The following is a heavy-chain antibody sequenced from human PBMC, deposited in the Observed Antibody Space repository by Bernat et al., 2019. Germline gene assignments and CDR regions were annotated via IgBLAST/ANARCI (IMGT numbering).Heavy chain of an antibody. CDR2: ISYDGSNK. D-gene: IGHD3-10*01. CDR3: AREGRAAGSYYGYFDY. V-gene: IGHV3-30-3*01. Sequence: QVQLVESGGGVVQPGRSLRLSCAASGFTFSSYAMHWVRQAPGNGLEWVAVISYDGSNKYYADSVKGRFTISRDNSKNTLYLQMNSLSAEDTAVYYCAREGRAAGSYYGYFDYWGQGTLVTVSS. CDR1: GFTFSSYA. J-gene: IGHJ4*02.